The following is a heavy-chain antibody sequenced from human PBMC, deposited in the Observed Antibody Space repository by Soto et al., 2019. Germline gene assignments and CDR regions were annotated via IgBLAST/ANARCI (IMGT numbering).Heavy chain of an antibody. Sequence: QVQLVESGGGVVQPGRSLRLSCAASGFTFSSYAMHWVRQAPGKGLEWVAVISYDGSNKYYADSVKGRFTISRDNSKNTLYLQMNSLRAEDTAVYYCARVDYGDYYYYYGMDVWGQGTTVTVS. CDR1: GFTFSSYA. D-gene: IGHD4-17*01. CDR2: ISYDGSNK. CDR3: ARVDYGDYYYYYGMDV. V-gene: IGHV3-30-3*01. J-gene: IGHJ6*02.